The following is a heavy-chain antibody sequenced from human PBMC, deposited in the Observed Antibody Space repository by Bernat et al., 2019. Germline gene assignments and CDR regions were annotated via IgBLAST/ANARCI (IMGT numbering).Heavy chain of an antibody. CDR2: IDWDDDK. J-gene: IGHJ5*02. CDR3: ARTYSGSYQGWFDP. Sequence: QVTLRESGPALVKPTQTLTLTCTFSGFSLSTSGMCVSWIRQPPGKALEWLALIDWDDDKYYSTSLKTRLTISKDTSKNQVVLTMTNMDPVDTAMYYCARTYSGSYQGWFDPWGQGTLVTVSS. V-gene: IGHV2-70*01. D-gene: IGHD1-26*01. CDR1: GFSLSTSGMC.